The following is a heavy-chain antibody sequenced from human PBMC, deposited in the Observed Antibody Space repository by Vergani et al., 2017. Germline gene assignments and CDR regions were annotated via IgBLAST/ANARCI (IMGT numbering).Heavy chain of an antibody. J-gene: IGHJ4*02. CDR2: INPNSGGT. Sequence: VQLVESGAEVKKPGASVKVSCKASGYTFTGYYMHWVRQAPGQGLEWMGWINPNSGGTNYAQKFQGRVTMTRDTSISTAYMELSRLRSDDTAVYYCARESYNSYYDYVWGTAHYFDYWGQGTLVTVSS. CDR1: GYTFTGYY. D-gene: IGHD3-16*01. CDR3: ARESYNSYYDYVWGTAHYFDY. V-gene: IGHV1-2*02.